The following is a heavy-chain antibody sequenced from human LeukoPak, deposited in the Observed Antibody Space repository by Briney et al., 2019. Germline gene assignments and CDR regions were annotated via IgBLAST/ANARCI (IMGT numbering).Heavy chain of an antibody. J-gene: IGHJ6*03. CDR2: IHYSGST. CDR1: GGSISSSY. CDR3: ARDVRYSTNYYYMDV. V-gene: IGHV4-59*01. Sequence: SETLSLTCTVSGGSISSSYWGWIRQPPGKGLEWIGYIHYSGSTNYNPSLKGRVTISVDTSKNQFSLRLNSVTAADTAVYYCARDVRYSTNYYYMDVWGKGTTVTVSS. D-gene: IGHD2/OR15-2a*01.